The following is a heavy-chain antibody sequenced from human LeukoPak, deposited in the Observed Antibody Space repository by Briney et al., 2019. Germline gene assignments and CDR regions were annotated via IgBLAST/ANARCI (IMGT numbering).Heavy chain of an antibody. J-gene: IGHJ4*02. CDR1: GGSFSGYY. CDR3: ARVTLGGLGWLVHWRRYFDY. D-gene: IGHD6-19*01. Sequence: SETLSLTCAVYGGSFSGYYWSWIRQPPGKGLEWIGEINHSGSTNYNPSLKSLVNISLDTYKKQFSLNLSSVTAAETAVYYCARVTLGGLGWLVHWRRYFDYWGEGTLVPVSS. CDR2: INHSGST. V-gene: IGHV4-34*01.